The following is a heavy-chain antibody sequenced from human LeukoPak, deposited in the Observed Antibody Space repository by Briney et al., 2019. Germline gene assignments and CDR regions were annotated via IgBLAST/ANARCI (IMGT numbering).Heavy chain of an antibody. D-gene: IGHD5-12*01. J-gene: IGHJ6*02. Sequence: PGGSLRLTCAASGFTFSSYAMHWVRQAPGKGLEWVAVISYDGSNKYYADSVKGRFTISRDNSKNTLYLQMNSLRAEDTAVYYCARTYSGYDYYYYYGMDVWGQGTTVNVSS. CDR3: ARTYSGYDYYYYYGMDV. CDR1: GFTFSSYA. V-gene: IGHV3-30*04. CDR2: ISYDGSNK.